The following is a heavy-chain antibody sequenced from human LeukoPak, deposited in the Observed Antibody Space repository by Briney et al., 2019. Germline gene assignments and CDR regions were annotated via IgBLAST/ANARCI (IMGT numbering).Heavy chain of an antibody. CDR1: GFIFSGYW. Sequence: GGSLRLSCAASGFIFSGYWMSWVRQAPGKGLEWVANIKQDGSEKYYVDSVKGRFTISRDNAKNSLYLQMNSLRAEDTAVYYCARDRGASSGWYRNDYWDQGTLVTVSS. CDR3: ARDRGASSGWYRNDY. D-gene: IGHD6-19*01. V-gene: IGHV3-7*01. CDR2: IKQDGSEK. J-gene: IGHJ4*02.